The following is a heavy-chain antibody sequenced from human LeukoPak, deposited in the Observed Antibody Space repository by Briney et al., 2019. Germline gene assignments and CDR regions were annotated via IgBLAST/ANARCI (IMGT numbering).Heavy chain of an antibody. V-gene: IGHV3-15*01. J-gene: IGHJ4*02. Sequence: NPGGSLRLSCAASGFTFTNAWMTWVRQAPGKGLEWVGRIKSKGDGETTVYAEPVKGRFSMSRDDSAATMYLQMYGLEAEDTAVYYCTTDRGLTMIRGVLVDWGQGALVTVSS. CDR2: IKSKGDGETT. D-gene: IGHD3-10*01. CDR1: GFTFTNAW. CDR3: TTDRGLTMIRGVLVD.